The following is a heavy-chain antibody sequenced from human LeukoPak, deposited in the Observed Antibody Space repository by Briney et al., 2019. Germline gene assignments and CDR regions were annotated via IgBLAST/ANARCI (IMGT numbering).Heavy chain of an antibody. V-gene: IGHV3-74*01. CDR2: INSDGRST. D-gene: IGHD1-26*01. J-gene: IGHJ4*02. Sequence: GGSLRLSCAASGFTFSTYWMHWVRQVSGKGLVWVSRINSDGRSTSYADSVKGRFTISRDNAKNTLYLQMNSLRAEDTAVYYCARDGGEGAFDYWGQGTLVTVSS. CDR1: GFTFSTYW. CDR3: ARDGGEGAFDY.